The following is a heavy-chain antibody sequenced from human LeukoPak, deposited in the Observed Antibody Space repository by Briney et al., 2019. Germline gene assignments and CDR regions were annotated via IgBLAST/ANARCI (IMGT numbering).Heavy chain of an antibody. D-gene: IGHD3-10*02. Sequence: GGSLRLSCAASGFTFSSYEMNWVRQAPGKGLEWVSYISSSGSTIYYADSVKGRFTISRDNAKNSLYLQMNSLRAEDTAVYYCAELGITMIGGAWGKGTTVTISS. J-gene: IGHJ6*04. V-gene: IGHV3-48*03. CDR2: ISSSGSTI. CDR3: AELGITMIGGA. CDR1: GFTFSSYE.